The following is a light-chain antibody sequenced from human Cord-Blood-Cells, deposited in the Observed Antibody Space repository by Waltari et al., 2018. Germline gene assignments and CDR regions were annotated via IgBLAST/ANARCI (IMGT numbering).Light chain of an antibody. CDR3: QQYYSTLT. Sequence: DIVMTQSPDSLAVSLGERATINCKSSQSVLYSSNNKNYLAWYQQKPGQPPKLLIYWASTRESGFPDRFSGSGSGTYFTLTISSLQAEDVAVYDCQQYYSTLTFGGGTKVEIK. V-gene: IGKV4-1*01. J-gene: IGKJ4*01. CDR2: WAS. CDR1: QSVLYSSNNKNY.